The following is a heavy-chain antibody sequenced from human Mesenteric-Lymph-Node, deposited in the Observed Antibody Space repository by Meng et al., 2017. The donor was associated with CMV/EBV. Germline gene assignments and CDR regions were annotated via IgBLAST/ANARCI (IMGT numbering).Heavy chain of an antibody. D-gene: IGHD3-3*01. CDR1: GFTFYSYA. Sequence: GESLKISCAASGFTFYSYAMTWVRQVPGKGLEWVSAISATGGDTYYTDSVKGRFTVSRDNSKNTLYLQMNSLRAEDTAVYYCAKTDDRDFYDYWRGYYPPFDCWGQGTLVTVSS. V-gene: IGHV3-23*01. J-gene: IGHJ4*02. CDR3: AKTDDRDFYDYWRGYYPPFDC. CDR2: ISATGGDT.